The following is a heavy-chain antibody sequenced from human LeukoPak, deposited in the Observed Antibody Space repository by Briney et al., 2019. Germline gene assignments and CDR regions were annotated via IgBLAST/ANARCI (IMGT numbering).Heavy chain of an antibody. Sequence: SETLSLTCTVSGGSISSYYWSWIRQPPGKGLEWIGYIYTSGSTNYNPSLKSRVTISVDTSKNQFSLKLSSVTAADTAVYYCARPQLGYKDYYYYMDVWGKGTTVTVSS. CDR3: ARPQLGYKDYYYYMDV. V-gene: IGHV4-4*09. J-gene: IGHJ6*03. CDR2: IYTSGST. D-gene: IGHD2-15*01. CDR1: GGSISSYY.